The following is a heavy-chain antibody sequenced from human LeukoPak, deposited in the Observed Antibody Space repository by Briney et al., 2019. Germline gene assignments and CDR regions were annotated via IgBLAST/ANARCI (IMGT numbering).Heavy chain of an antibody. CDR1: GFTFSNYW. V-gene: IGHV3-9*01. CDR2: ISWNSGSI. CDR3: AKDMDRYSSRWYYYGMDV. J-gene: IGHJ6*02. Sequence: AGGSLRLSCAASGFTFSNYWMHWVRQVPGKGLEWVSGISWNSGSIGYADFVKGRFTISRDNAKNSLDLQMNSLRAEDTALYYCAKDMDRYSSRWYYYGMDVWGQGTTVTVSS. D-gene: IGHD6-13*01.